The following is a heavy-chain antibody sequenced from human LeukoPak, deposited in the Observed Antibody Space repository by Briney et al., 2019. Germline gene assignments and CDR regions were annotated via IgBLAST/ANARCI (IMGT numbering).Heavy chain of an antibody. CDR2: MYYSGST. CDR1: GGSISSGGYY. V-gene: IGHV4-31*03. CDR3: ARPDKADAFDI. J-gene: IGHJ3*02. Sequence: PSETLSLTCTVSGGSISSGGYYWSWIRQHPGKGLESIGYMYYSGSTYYNPSLKSRISISIDMSKNQFSLKLSSVTAADTAVYYCARPDKADAFDIWGQGTMVTVSS.